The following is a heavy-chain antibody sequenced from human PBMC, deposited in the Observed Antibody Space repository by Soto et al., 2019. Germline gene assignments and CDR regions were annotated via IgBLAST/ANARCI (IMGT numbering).Heavy chain of an antibody. V-gene: IGHV6-1*01. J-gene: IGHJ4*02. CDR1: GDSVSANRVA. CDR2: TYYRSRWYN. D-gene: IGHD3-3*01. CDR3: ARDIDFGY. Sequence: SQTLSLTCAISGDSVSANRVAWNWIRQSPSRGLEWLGRTYYRSRWYNEYGVSVKSRITINPDTFRNQISLQLNSVTPEDTAIYYCARDIDFGYWGRGTQVTVSS.